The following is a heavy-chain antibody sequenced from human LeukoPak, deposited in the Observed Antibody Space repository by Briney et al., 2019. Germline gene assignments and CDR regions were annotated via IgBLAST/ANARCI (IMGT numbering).Heavy chain of an antibody. D-gene: IGHD1-20*01. Sequence: PGGSLRLSCAASGFTFTRFNMNWVRQAPGKGLELVSSITTSGTYIYYADSVKGRFTISRDNAKNSLYLQMNSLRAEDTAVYFCAKEVTGTARLFDCWGQGTLVTVSS. CDR2: ITTSGTYI. V-gene: IGHV3-21*04. CDR3: AKEVTGTARLFDC. J-gene: IGHJ4*02. CDR1: GFTFTRFN.